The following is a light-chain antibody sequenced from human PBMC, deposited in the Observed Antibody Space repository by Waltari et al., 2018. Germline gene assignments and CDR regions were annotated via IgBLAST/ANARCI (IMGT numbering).Light chain of an antibody. CDR1: NIGSYR. J-gene: IGLJ1*01. V-gene: IGLV3-21*04. Sequence: SYVLTQPPSVSVAPGETARITCGGDNIGSYRVHWYQQKPRQAPVLVIFYASDRPSGIPARFSGSNSGNTATLTITSVEAGDEARYYCQVWHPDIDPGVFGTGTEVTVL. CDR2: YAS. CDR3: QVWHPDIDPGV.